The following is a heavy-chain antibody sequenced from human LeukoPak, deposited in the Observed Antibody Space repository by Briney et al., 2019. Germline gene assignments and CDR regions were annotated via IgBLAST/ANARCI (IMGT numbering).Heavy chain of an antibody. V-gene: IGHV4-34*01. CDR1: GGSFSGYY. J-gene: IGHJ2*01. D-gene: IGHD5-24*01. CDR3: ARGGRWLQLLKTWYFVL. CDR2: INHSGST. Sequence: SETLSLTCAVYGGSFSGYYWSWIRQPPGKGLEWIGEINHSGSTNYNPSLKSRVTISVDTSKNQFSLKLSSVTAADTAVYYCARGGRWLQLLKTWYFVLWGRGTLVTVSS.